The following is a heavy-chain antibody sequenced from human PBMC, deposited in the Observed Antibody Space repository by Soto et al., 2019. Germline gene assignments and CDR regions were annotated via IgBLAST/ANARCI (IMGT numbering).Heavy chain of an antibody. D-gene: IGHD3-10*01. V-gene: IGHV1-69*13. J-gene: IGHJ6*02. CDR1: GGTFSSYA. CDR3: ARGDYYGSGSYYYYYYGMDV. Sequence: SVKVSCKASGGTFSSYAISWVRQAPGQGLEWMGGIIPIFGTANYAQKFQGRVTITADESTSTAYMELSSLRSEDTAVYYCARGDYYGSGSYYYYYYGMDVWGQGTTVTVSS. CDR2: IIPIFGTA.